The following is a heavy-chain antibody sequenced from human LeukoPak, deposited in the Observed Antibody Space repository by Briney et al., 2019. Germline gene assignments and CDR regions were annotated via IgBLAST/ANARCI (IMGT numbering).Heavy chain of an antibody. J-gene: IGHJ4*02. CDR2: ISRSSSDI. Sequence: GGSLRLSCAASGFSFSSYSMSWVRQAPGEGLEWVSFISRSSSDIYHADSVKGRFTISRDNAKNSLYLQMNSLRAEDTAVYYCARDLPAAADWGQGTLVTVSS. V-gene: IGHV3-21*01. CDR3: ARDLPAAAD. D-gene: IGHD2-2*01. CDR1: GFSFSSYS.